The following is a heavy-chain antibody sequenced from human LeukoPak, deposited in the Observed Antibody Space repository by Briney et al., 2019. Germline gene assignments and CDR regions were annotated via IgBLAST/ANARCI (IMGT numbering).Heavy chain of an antibody. CDR3: ARAMAMVRGVRRYYYYGMDV. CDR2: INSDGSST. CDR1: GFTFSSYW. Sequence: GGSLRLSCAASGFTFSSYWMHWVRRAPGKGLVWVSRINSDGSSTNYADSVKGRFTISRDNAKNTLYLQMNSLRAEDTAVYYCARAMAMVRGVRRYYYYGMDVWGQGTTVTVSS. J-gene: IGHJ6*02. V-gene: IGHV3-74*01. D-gene: IGHD3-10*01.